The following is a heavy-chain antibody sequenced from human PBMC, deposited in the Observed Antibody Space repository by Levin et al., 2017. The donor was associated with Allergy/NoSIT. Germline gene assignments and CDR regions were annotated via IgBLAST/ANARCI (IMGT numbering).Heavy chain of an antibody. Sequence: GGSLRLSCAASGFTFSSYAMSWVRQAPGKGLEWVSAISGSGGSTYYADSVKGRFTISRDNSKNTLYLQMNSLRAEDTAVYYCAKDQVPTYDFWSGPHYWGQGTLVTVSS. CDR2: ISGSGGST. CDR1: GFTFSSYA. D-gene: IGHD3-3*01. CDR3: AKDQVPTYDFWSGPHY. V-gene: IGHV3-23*01. J-gene: IGHJ4*02.